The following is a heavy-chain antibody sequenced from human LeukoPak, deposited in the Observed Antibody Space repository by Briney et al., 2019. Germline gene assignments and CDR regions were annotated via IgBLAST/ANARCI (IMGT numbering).Heavy chain of an antibody. Sequence: GESLKISCKGSGYSFASYWIGWVRQMPGKGLEWMGIIYPGDSDTRYSPSFQGQVTISADKSIGTAYMQWSSLKASDTAMYYCARRYSDSQIDYWGQGTLVTVSS. CDR2: IYPGDSDT. CDR1: GYSFASYW. CDR3: ARRYSDSQIDY. V-gene: IGHV5-51*01. J-gene: IGHJ4*02. D-gene: IGHD4-11*01.